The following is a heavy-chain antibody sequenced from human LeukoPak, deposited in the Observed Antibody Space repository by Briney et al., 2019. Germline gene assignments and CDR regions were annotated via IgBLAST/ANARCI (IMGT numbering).Heavy chain of an antibody. V-gene: IGHV4-31*03. CDR3: ARDKRGDLDY. D-gene: IGHD3-10*01. CDR1: GGSISSGGDY. CDR2: IYYSGRT. Sequence: SETLSLTCTVSGGSISSGGDYGSWIRQHPGKVLEWIGYIYYSGRTYYNPSLTSRVTISVDTSKNKFSLKLSSVTAADTAVYYCARDKRGDLDYSGQGTLVTVSS. J-gene: IGHJ4*02.